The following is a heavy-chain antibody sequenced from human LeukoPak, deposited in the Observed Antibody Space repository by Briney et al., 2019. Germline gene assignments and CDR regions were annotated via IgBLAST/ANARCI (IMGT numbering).Heavy chain of an antibody. Sequence: ASETLSLTCTVSGGSISSSSYYWGWIRQPPGKGLEWIGSIYYSGSTYYNPSLKSRVTISVDTSKNQFSLKLSSVTAADTAVYYCASLNYYDSSVDYWGQGTLVTVSS. D-gene: IGHD3-22*01. CDR2: IYYSGST. V-gene: IGHV4-39*07. CDR3: ASLNYYDSSVDY. CDR1: GGSISSSSYY. J-gene: IGHJ4*02.